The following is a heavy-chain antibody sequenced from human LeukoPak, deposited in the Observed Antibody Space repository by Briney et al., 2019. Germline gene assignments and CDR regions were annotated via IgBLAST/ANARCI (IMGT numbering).Heavy chain of an antibody. Sequence: GGSLRLSCAASGFTFRSYGMNWVRQAPGKGLEWVAVIWYVGSNKYYADSVKGRFTISRDKSKNTLHLQMNSLRAKDTAVYYCARARIRWAYDSTPLDYWGQGTLVTVSS. V-gene: IGHV3-33*01. CDR3: ARARIRWAYDSTPLDY. CDR2: IWYVGSNK. CDR1: GFTFRSYG. J-gene: IGHJ4*02. D-gene: IGHD4-23*01.